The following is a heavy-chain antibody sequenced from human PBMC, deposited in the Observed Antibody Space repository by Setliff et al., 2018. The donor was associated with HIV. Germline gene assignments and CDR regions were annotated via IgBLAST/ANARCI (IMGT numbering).Heavy chain of an antibody. CDR2: IDHGGSP. V-gene: IGHV4-34*01. Sequence: SETLSLTCAVYGRSLSIYFWTWIRQSPGKGLEWIGEIDHGGSPTYNPSFKSRVSISLNTANKQFSLTLNSLTAADSALYFCAGGFPKYNFRLFDSWGQGTLVTVSS. J-gene: IGHJ5*01. CDR1: GRSLSIYF. D-gene: IGHD1-1*01. CDR3: AGGFPKYNFRLFDS.